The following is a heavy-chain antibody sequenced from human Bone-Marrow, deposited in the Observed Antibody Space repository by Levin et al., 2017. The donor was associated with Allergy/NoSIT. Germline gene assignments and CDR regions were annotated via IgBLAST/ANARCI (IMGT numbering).Heavy chain of an antibody. Sequence: GGSLRLSCAASGFTFSSYSMNWVRQAPGKGLEWVSSVSSGGTYIYYADSVKGRFTISRDNAKNSLYLQMNSLRAEDTAVYYCARDRIAVTSTGGCFDPWGQGTLVTVSS. J-gene: IGHJ5*02. D-gene: IGHD6-19*01. CDR2: VSSGGTYI. V-gene: IGHV3-21*01. CDR3: ARDRIAVTSTGGCFDP. CDR1: GFTFSSYS.